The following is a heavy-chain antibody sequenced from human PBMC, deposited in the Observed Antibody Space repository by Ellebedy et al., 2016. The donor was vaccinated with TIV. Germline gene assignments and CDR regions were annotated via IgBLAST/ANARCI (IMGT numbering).Heavy chain of an antibody. CDR2: ISAYNGNT. V-gene: IGHV1-18*01. D-gene: IGHD4-17*01. CDR1: GYTFTSYG. Sequence: ASVKVSCXASGYTFTSYGISWVRQAPGQGLEWMGWISAYNGNTNYAQKLQGRVTMTTDTSTSTAYMELRSLRSDDTAVYYCARDLALFRYGDYAVPTATDYYGMDVWGQGTTVTVSS. CDR3: ARDLALFRYGDYAVPTATDYYGMDV. J-gene: IGHJ6*02.